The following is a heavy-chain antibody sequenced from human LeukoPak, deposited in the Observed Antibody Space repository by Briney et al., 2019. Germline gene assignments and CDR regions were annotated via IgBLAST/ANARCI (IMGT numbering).Heavy chain of an antibody. CDR2: IYTSGST. V-gene: IGHV4-4*07. J-gene: IGHJ4*02. CDR1: GGSISSYY. D-gene: IGHD6-13*01. CDR3: ARGGYSSTWTSHFDS. Sequence: SETLSLTCTVSGGSISSYYWSWIRQPAGKGLEWIGRIYTSGSTNYNPSLKSRVTISVDTSKNHFSLKLSSVTAADTAVYYCARGGYSSTWTSHFDSWGQGTLVTVSS.